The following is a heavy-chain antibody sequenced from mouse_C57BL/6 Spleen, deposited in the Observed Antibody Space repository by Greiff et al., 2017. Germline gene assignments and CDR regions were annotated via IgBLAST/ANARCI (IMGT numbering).Heavy chain of an antibody. J-gene: IGHJ3*01. CDR2: IKPSNGGT. CDR1: GYTFTSYW. CDR3: ARSGYYGSSYLFAY. V-gene: IGHV1-53*01. D-gene: IGHD1-1*01. Sequence: VQLQQPGTELVKPGASVKLSCKASGYTFTSYWMHWVKQRPGQGLEWIGKIKPSNGGTNYNEKFKSKATLTVDTSSSTAYMQLSSLTSEDSAVYYCARSGYYGSSYLFAYWGQGTLVTVSA.